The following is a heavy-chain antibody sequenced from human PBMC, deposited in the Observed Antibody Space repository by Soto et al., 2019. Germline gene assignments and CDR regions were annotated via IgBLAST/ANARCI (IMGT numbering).Heavy chain of an antibody. CDR3: AKLGSSSWSPHYYFDY. D-gene: IGHD2-2*01. CDR1: GFTFNNYA. Sequence: GGSLRLSCAASGFTFNNYAMGWVRQAPGKGLERVSAITDSGDDTYYVDTVTGRIAISRDNSKNTRYLQMNRLRAEDTAVYYCAKLGSSSWSPHYYFDYWGQGTLVTVSS. V-gene: IGHV3-23*01. CDR2: ITDSGDDT. J-gene: IGHJ4*02.